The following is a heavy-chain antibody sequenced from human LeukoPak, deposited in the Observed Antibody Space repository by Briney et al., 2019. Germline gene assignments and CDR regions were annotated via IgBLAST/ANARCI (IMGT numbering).Heavy chain of an antibody. CDR1: GYTFTSYY. Sequence: ASVKVSCKASGYTFTSYYMHWVRQPPGQGLEWMGIINPSGGSTSYAQKFQGRVTMTRDTSTSTAYMELSSLRSEDTAVYYCARAQKPVDQYYDNAFDIWGQGTMVTVSS. CDR2: INPSGGST. CDR3: ARAQKPVDQYYDNAFDI. V-gene: IGHV1-46*01. J-gene: IGHJ3*02. D-gene: IGHD3-22*01.